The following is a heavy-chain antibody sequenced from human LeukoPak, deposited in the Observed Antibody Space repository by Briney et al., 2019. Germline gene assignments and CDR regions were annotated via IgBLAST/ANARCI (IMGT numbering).Heavy chain of an antibody. CDR3: ANGGYDFWSGVHYYYYMDV. Sequence: GGSLRLSCAASGFTFSSYGVHWVRQAPGKGLEWVAVIWYDGSNKYYADSVKGRFTISRDNSKNTLYLQMNSLRAEDTAVYYCANGGYDFWSGVHYYYYMDVWGKGTTVTVSS. CDR2: IWYDGSNK. CDR1: GFTFSSYG. V-gene: IGHV3-33*06. J-gene: IGHJ6*03. D-gene: IGHD3-3*01.